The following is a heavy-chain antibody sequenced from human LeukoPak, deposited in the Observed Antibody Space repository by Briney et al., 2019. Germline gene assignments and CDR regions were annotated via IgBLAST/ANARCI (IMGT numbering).Heavy chain of an antibody. CDR1: GFTFSDYY. Sequence: PGGSLRLSCAASGFTFSDYYMSWIRQAPGKGLEWVSYISSSGSTMYYADSVKGRFTISRDNAKNSLYLQMNSLRAEDTAVYYCARSKKHSGEWLGAFDIWGQGTMVTVSS. J-gene: IGHJ3*02. CDR2: ISSSGSTM. D-gene: IGHD6-19*01. CDR3: ARSKKHSGEWLGAFDI. V-gene: IGHV3-11*01.